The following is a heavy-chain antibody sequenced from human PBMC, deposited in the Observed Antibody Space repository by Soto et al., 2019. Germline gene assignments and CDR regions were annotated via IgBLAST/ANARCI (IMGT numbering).Heavy chain of an antibody. Sequence: QVQLQQWGAGLLWPSETLSLTCAVYGGSFRDFYWSWLRQTPEKGLEWIGEINHSGDTKYNPSLESRVTISVDTSKNQFSLKVNFVTPADTAVYYCARTGGMDVWGPGATVTVSS. CDR2: INHSGDT. J-gene: IGHJ6*02. CDR1: GGSFRDFY. CDR3: ARTGGMDV. V-gene: IGHV4-34*01.